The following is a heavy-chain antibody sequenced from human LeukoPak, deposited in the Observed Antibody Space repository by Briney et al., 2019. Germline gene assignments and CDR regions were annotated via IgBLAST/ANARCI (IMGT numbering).Heavy chain of an antibody. V-gene: IGHV4-59*02. D-gene: IGHD6-13*01. Sequence: SETLSLTCAVSGASVSSHYWSWIRQSPGKGLEWIGHIYHSGTTKYNPSLKSRVTISVDTPKSQFSLKLKSVTAADTAVYYCARVGHIAAAGTYDYWGQGTLVTVSS. CDR1: GASVSSHY. CDR3: ARVGHIAAAGTYDY. CDR2: IYHSGTT. J-gene: IGHJ4*02.